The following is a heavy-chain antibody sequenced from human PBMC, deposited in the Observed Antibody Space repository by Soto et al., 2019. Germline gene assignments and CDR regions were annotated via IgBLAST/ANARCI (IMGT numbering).Heavy chain of an antibody. CDR3: ARSRRPMIVVVIGLDP. Sequence: GASVKVSCKASGYTFTSYAIGWVLQAPGQGLEWMGWISAYNGNTNYAQKLQGRVTMTTDTSTSTAYMELRNLRSDDTAVYYCARSRRPMIVVVIGLDPWGQGTLVTVSS. CDR1: GYTFTSYA. D-gene: IGHD3-22*01. CDR2: ISAYNGNT. V-gene: IGHV1-18*01. J-gene: IGHJ5*02.